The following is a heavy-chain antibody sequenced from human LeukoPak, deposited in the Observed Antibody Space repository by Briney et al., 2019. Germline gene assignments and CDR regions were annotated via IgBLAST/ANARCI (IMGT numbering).Heavy chain of an antibody. CDR3: AREAGEAFDI. Sequence: GGSLRLSCAASGFTFSTYTLNWVRQAPRKGLEWVSRISSSSSSIYYADSVKGRFTISRDNAKNSVYLQMNSLRAEDTAVYYCAREAGEAFDIWGQGTMVTVSS. CDR2: ISSSSSSI. J-gene: IGHJ3*02. V-gene: IGHV3-21*01. D-gene: IGHD3-10*01. CDR1: GFTFSTYT.